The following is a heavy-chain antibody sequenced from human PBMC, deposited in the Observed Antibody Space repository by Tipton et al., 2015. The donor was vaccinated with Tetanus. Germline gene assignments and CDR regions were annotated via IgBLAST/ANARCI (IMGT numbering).Heavy chain of an antibody. Sequence: SLRLSCAASGFTFDNYAMHWVRQAPGKGLEWVSGISWNSVSIGYADSVKGRFTISRDNSKNSLFLQMKSLRTEDTAFYYCVKPRAPKGSSGLYGTWGQGTLVTVSS. J-gene: IGHJ5*02. V-gene: IGHV3-9*01. CDR1: GFTFDNYA. CDR2: ISWNSVSI. D-gene: IGHD3-22*01. CDR3: VKPRAPKGSSGLYGT.